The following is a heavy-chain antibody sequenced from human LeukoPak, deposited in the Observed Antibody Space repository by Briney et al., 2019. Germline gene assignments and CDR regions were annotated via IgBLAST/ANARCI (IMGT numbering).Heavy chain of an antibody. V-gene: IGHV1-18*01. D-gene: IGHD3-10*01. CDR1: GYIFSKFG. Sequence: ASVKVSCKASGYIFSKFGIAWVRQAPGQGLEWMGSISTESADTNYAQKFQGRITMTTDTSTDTAYLELRNLKNEDTAVYYCAKLFRTVVRFESTLDSWGQGTLVSVSS. CDR2: ISTESADT. CDR3: AKLFRTVVRFESTLDS. J-gene: IGHJ5*01.